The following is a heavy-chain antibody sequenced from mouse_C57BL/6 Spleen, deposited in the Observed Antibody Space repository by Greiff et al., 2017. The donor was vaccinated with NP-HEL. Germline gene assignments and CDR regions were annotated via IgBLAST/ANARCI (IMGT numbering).Heavy chain of an antibody. CDR2: ISSGGDYI. Sequence: EVKLMESGEGLVKPGGSLKLSCAASGFTFSSYAMSWVRQTPEKRLEWVAYISSGGDYIYYAAPVKGRFTISRDNARNNLYLQMSSLKSEDTAMYYCTGDGYSSWFAYWGQGTLVTVSA. CDR3: TGDGYSSWFAY. J-gene: IGHJ3*01. D-gene: IGHD2-3*01. CDR1: GFTFSSYA. V-gene: IGHV5-9-1*02.